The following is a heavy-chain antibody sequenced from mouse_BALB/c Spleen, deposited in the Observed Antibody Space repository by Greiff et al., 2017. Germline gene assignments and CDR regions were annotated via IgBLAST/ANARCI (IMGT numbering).Heavy chain of an antibody. CDR3: ARSGWLIRGDY. CDR2: INPGSGGT. V-gene: IGHV1-54*01. D-gene: IGHD2-3*01. Sequence: QVQLQQSGAELVRPGTSVKVSCKASGYAFTNYLIEWVKQRPGQGLEWIGVINPGSGGTNYNEKFKGKATLTADKSSSTAYMQLSSLTSDDSAVYFCARSGWLIRGDYWGQGTSVTVSS. CDR1: GYAFTNYL. J-gene: IGHJ4*01.